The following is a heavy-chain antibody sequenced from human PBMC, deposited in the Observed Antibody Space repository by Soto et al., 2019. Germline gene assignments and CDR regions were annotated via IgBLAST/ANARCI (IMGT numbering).Heavy chain of an antibody. V-gene: IGHV1-18*04. Sequence: QGQLVQSGAEVKKPGASVRVSCKASGYTFSTYGVSWVRQAPGQGLEWVGWITVSNCNTNYIDNLQGRVNMTTDTSTTTAYMELCRLRSDDTAVYYCAIPYNYGSYWYFDDWGQGTLVIVSS. D-gene: IGHD5-18*01. J-gene: IGHJ4*02. CDR3: AIPYNYGSYWYFDD. CDR2: ITVSNCNT. CDR1: GYTFSTYG.